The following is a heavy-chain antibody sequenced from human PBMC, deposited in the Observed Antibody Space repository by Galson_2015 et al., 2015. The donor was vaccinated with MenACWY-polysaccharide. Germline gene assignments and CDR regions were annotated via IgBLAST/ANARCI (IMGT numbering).Heavy chain of an antibody. CDR1: GFIFNHYG. J-gene: IGHJ3*01. CDR3: AKVTEMASSRRPFDV. D-gene: IGHD5-24*01. V-gene: IGHV3-30*18. CDR2: ISYDETNK. Sequence: SLRLSCAASGFIFNHYGIHWVRQAPGKGLEWVALISYDETNKHYAESVKGRFTISRDNAQNILSLQMNSLRADDTARYFCAKVTEMASSRRPFDVWGQGTMVTVSS.